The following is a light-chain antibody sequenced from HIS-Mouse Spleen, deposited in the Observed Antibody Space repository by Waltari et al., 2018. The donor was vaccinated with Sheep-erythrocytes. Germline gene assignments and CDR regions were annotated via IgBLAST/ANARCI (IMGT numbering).Light chain of an antibody. CDR1: QGISSW. V-gene: IGKV1-12*01. CDR3: QQANSFPQT. CDR2: AAS. J-gene: IGKJ1*01. Sequence: DIHMTQAPSSESVFVVERGTITSRASQGISSWLAWYQQKPGKAPKLLIYAASSLQSGVPSRFSGSGSGTDFTLTISSLQPEDFATYYCQQANSFPQTFGQGTKVEIK.